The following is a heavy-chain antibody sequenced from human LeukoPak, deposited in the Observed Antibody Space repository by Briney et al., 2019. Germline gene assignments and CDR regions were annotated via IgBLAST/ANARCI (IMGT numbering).Heavy chain of an antibody. J-gene: IGHJ6*02. CDR2: INAGNGNT. CDR1: GFIFITYT. Sequence: GASVKVSCTASGFIFITYTIHWVRQAPGQRLEWMGWINAGNGNTKYSQKFQGRVTITRDTSASTAHMELSSLRSEDTAVYYCARDGPYGGRPSYYYYYGMDVWGQGTTVTVSS. D-gene: IGHD4-23*01. CDR3: ARDGPYGGRPSYYYYYGMDV. V-gene: IGHV1-3*01.